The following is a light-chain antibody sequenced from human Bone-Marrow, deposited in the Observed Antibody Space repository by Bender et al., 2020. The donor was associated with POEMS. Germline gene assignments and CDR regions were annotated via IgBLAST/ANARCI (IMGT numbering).Light chain of an antibody. CDR3: CSYAGSVV. CDR1: SSDVGRYIL. CDR2: EGS. V-gene: IGLV2-23*01. Sequence: QSALIQPPSVSGSPGQSVTISCTGTSSDVGRYILVSWYQQHPGKAPKLLIYEGSKRPSGVSNRFSGSKSGHPASLTISGLQAEDEADYYCCSYAGSVVFGGGTKLTVL. J-gene: IGLJ2*01.